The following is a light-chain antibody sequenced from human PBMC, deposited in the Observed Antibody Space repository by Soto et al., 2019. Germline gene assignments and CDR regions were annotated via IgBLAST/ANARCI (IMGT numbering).Light chain of an antibody. V-gene: IGLV2-14*01. Sequence: QSALTQPASVSGSPGQSITISCTGTSSDGGAYNYVSGYQQHPGKAPKHMIYEVSNRPSGVSNRFSGSKSGNTASLTISGLQAEDEADYYCTSYTSSSTLNVFGTGTKLTVL. CDR2: EVS. J-gene: IGLJ1*01. CDR1: SSDGGAYNY. CDR3: TSYTSSSTLNV.